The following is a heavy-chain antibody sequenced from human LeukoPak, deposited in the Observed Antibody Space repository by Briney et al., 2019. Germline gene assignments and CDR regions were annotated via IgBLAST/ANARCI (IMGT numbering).Heavy chain of an antibody. J-gene: IGHJ6*03. CDR2: ISSSSSTI. Sequence: GSLRLSCAASGFTFSSYSMNWVRQAPGKGLEWVSYISSSSSTIYYADSVEGRFTISRDNAKNSLYLQMNSLRAEDTAVYYCARAGYYYDSSGYKGVYYYYMDVWGKGTTVTVSS. V-gene: IGHV3-48*01. CDR1: GFTFSSYS. D-gene: IGHD3-22*01. CDR3: ARAGYYYDSSGYKGVYYYYMDV.